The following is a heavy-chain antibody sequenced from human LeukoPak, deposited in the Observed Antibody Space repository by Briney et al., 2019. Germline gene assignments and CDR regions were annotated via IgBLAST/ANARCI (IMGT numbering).Heavy chain of an antibody. CDR3: ARDERVYYDSSGYYYPWYFDL. CDR2: VYYSEST. V-gene: IGHV4-30-4*01. D-gene: IGHD3-22*01. Sequence: SETLSLTCTVSGGSISSGDYYWSWIRQPPGKGLEWIGYVYYSESTYYNPSLKSRVTISVDTSKNQFSLKLSSVTAADTAVYYCARDERVYYDSSGYYYPWYFDLWGRGTLVTVSS. CDR1: GGSISSGDYY. J-gene: IGHJ2*01.